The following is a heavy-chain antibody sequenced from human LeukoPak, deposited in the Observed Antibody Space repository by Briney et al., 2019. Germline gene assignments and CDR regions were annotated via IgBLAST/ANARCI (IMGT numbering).Heavy chain of an antibody. J-gene: IGHJ4*02. CDR2: ISSSSSYI. CDR1: GFTFSSYS. CDR3: ARGPATTYSDYPYYFDY. D-gene: IGHD4-11*01. Sequence: PGGSLRLSCAASGFTFSSYSMNWVRQAPGKGLEWVSSISSSSSYIYYADSVKGRFTISRDNAKNSLYLQMNSLRAEDTAVYYCARGPATTYSDYPYYFDYWGQGTLVTVSS. V-gene: IGHV3-21*01.